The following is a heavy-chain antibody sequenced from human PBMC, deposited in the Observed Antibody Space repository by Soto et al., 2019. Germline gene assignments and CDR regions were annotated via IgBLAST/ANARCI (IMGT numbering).Heavy chain of an antibody. D-gene: IGHD3-10*01. CDR1: GGSLSSYY. CDR3: AKLGPYGSESYSFRYNWIDP. V-gene: IGHV4-59*08. CDR2: IYYSGST. J-gene: IGHJ5*02. Sequence: SETLSLTCTVSGGSLSSYYWSWIRQPPGKGLEWIGYIYYSGSTNYNPSLKSRVTISVDTSKNQFSLKLSSVTAADTAVYHCAKLGPYGSESYSFRYNWIDPWGQGTLVTVSS.